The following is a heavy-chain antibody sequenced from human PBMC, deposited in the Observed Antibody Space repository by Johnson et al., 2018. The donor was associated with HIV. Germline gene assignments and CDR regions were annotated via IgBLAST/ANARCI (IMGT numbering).Heavy chain of an antibody. CDR3: AREERTTMIVAGGWAPHGAFDI. Sequence: EFGGGVVRPGGSLRLSCAASGFTFDDYGMSWVRQAPGKGLEWVSGINWNGGSTGYADSVKGRFTIAIDNAKNSLYLQMNSLRAEYTAFYACAREERTTMIVAGGWAPHGAFDIWGQGTMVTVSS. V-gene: IGHV3-20*01. CDR1: GFTFDDYG. D-gene: IGHD3-22*01. J-gene: IGHJ3*02. CDR2: INWNGGST.